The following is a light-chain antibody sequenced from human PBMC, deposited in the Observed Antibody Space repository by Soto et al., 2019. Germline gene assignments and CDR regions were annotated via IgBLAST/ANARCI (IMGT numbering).Light chain of an antibody. J-gene: IGKJ5*01. CDR1: QYVSSSF. V-gene: IGKV3-20*01. CDR3: QQYGSSPFT. CDR2: GAS. Sequence: EIELTQSPGTLSLSPGERATLSCRASQYVSSSFLAWIQQKPGLAPRLLIYGASSRATGIPDRFSGSGSGTDFTLTISRLEPEDFAVYYCQQYGSSPFTFGQGTRLEIK.